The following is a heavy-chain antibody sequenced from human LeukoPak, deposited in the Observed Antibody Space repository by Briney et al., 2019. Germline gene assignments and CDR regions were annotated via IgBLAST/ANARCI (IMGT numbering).Heavy chain of an antibody. D-gene: IGHD2-2*01. CDR3: ASPGNQLPPLGYYGMDV. CDR2: IDPSDSYT. Sequence: GEALKISCKGSGYSFTSYWISWVRQMPGKGLEWMGRIDPSDSYTNYSPFFQGHVTISADKSISTAYLQWSSLKASDTAMYYCASPGNQLPPLGYYGMDVWGKGTTVTVSS. J-gene: IGHJ6*04. V-gene: IGHV5-10-1*01. CDR1: GYSFTSYW.